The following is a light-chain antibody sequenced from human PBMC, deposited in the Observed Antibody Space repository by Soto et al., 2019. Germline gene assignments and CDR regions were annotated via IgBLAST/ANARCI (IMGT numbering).Light chain of an antibody. CDR3: QQYTNWPLFT. V-gene: IGKV3-15*01. J-gene: IGKJ3*01. CDR1: QSISDN. Sequence: EIVMTQSPVTLSVSPGERATLSCRASQSISDNLAWYQHRPGQAPRLLIYGASTRATGIPARFSGSGSGTDFTLTISGLQSEDFAVYYGQQYTNWPLFTFGPGTKVDIK. CDR2: GAS.